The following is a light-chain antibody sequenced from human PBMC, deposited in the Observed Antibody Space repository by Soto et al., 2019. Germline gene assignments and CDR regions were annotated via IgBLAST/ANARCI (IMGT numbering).Light chain of an antibody. CDR2: AAS. CDR3: QQRSYTIT. CDR1: ESISHF. Sequence: DIQMTQSPSSLSASVGDRVTITCRASESISHFLNWYQQKPGRAPKLLIYAASTLQSGVPSRFSGSGSGTDFTLTISSLKPEDFAVYYCQQRSYTITFGQGTRLEIK. J-gene: IGKJ5*01. V-gene: IGKV1-39*01.